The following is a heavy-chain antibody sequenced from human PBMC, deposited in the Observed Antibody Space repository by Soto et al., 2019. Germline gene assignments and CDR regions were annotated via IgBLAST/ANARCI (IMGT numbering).Heavy chain of an antibody. J-gene: IGHJ4*02. D-gene: IGHD6-19*01. CDR1: DDSFRGAEYY. CDR3: ARGPAYIDGWRTFDL. Sequence: SETLSLTCTVSDDSFRGAEYYWSWIRQPLGKGPEWIGYTYYNGDTKYNPALRSRVTMSEDTSKSQFSLRLSSVTAADTAVYFCARGPAYIDGWRTFDLWGRGILVTVS. V-gene: IGHV4-61*08. CDR2: TYYNGDT.